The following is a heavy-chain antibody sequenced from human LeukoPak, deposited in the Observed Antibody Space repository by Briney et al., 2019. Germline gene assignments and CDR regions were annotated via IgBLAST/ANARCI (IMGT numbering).Heavy chain of an antibody. J-gene: IGHJ4*02. Sequence: PSETLSLTCTVSGGSISSSSYYWGWIRQPPGKGLEWIGSIYYSGSTNYNPSLKSRVTISVDTSKNQFSLKLSSVTAADTAVYYCARAVAVAGPLDYWGQGTLVTVSS. D-gene: IGHD6-19*01. CDR1: GGSISSSSYY. CDR2: IYYSGST. V-gene: IGHV4-39*07. CDR3: ARAVAVAGPLDY.